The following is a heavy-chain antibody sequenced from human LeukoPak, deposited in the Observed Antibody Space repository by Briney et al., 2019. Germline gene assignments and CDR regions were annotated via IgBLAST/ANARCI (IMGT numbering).Heavy chain of an antibody. CDR1: GFTFSRYW. Sequence: PGGSLRLSCAVSGFTFSRYWMSWVRQAPGTGLEWVANIKQDGSEIYYVDSVKGRFTISRDNAKNSLYLQMNSLRAEDTAVYYCAKHTIFGVLTPVDYWGQGTLVTVS. V-gene: IGHV3-7*01. J-gene: IGHJ4*02. CDR2: IKQDGSEI. CDR3: AKHTIFGVLTPVDY. D-gene: IGHD3-3*01.